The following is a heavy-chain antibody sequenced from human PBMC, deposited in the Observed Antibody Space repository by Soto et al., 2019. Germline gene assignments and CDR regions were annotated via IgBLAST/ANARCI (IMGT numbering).Heavy chain of an antibody. D-gene: IGHD2-15*01. J-gene: IGHJ4*02. CDR1: GGSISSGGYY. Sequence: QVQLQESGPGLVKPSQTLSLTCTVSGGSISSGGYYWSWIRQHPGKGLEWIGYIYYSGSTYYNPSLKSRVTISVDTSKNQFSLKLSSVTAADTAVYYCARNVGCSGGSCYDYWGQGTLVIVSS. V-gene: IGHV4-31*03. CDR3: ARNVGCSGGSCYDY. CDR2: IYYSGST.